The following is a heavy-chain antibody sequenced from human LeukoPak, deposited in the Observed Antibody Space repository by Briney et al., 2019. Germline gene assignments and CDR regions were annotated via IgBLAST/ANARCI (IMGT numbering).Heavy chain of an antibody. J-gene: IGHJ4*02. V-gene: IGHV1-8*02. CDR3: ARGSYCGGDCYFFYFDY. CDR1: GYTFTSYD. CDR2: MNPNSGNT. D-gene: IGHD2-21*02. Sequence: GASVKVSCKASGYTFTSYDINWVRQATGQGLEWMGWMNPNSGNTDYAQKLQGRVTMTTDTSTSTAYMELRSLRSDDTAVYYCARGSYCGGDCYFFYFDYWGQGTLVTVSS.